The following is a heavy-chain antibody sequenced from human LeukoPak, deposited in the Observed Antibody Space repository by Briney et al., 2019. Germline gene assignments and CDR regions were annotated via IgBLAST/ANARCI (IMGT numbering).Heavy chain of an antibody. CDR1: GFIFSTYS. J-gene: IGHJ3*02. Sequence: PGGSLRLSCAASGFIFSTYSMNWVRQAPGKGLEWVSSISCSSSYIYYADSVKGRFTTSRDNAKNSLYLQMNSLRAEDTAVYYCAKDRSSGWPDAFDIWSQGTMVTVSS. CDR2: ISCSSSYI. D-gene: IGHD6-19*01. CDR3: AKDRSSGWPDAFDI. V-gene: IGHV3-21*04.